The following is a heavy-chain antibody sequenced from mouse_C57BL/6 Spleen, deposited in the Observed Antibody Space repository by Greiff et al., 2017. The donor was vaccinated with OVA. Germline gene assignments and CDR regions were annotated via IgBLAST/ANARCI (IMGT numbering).Heavy chain of an antibody. CDR3: ARPGYDEAMDY. V-gene: IGHV5-17*01. CDR1: GFTFSDYG. J-gene: IGHJ4*01. CDR2: ISSGSSTI. Sequence: EVQRVESGGGLVKPGGSLKLSCAASGFTFSDYGMHWVRQAPEKGLEWVAYISSGSSTIYYADTVKGRFTISRDNAKNTLFLQMTSLRSEDTAMYYCARPGYDEAMDYWGQGTSVTVSS. D-gene: IGHD2-2*01.